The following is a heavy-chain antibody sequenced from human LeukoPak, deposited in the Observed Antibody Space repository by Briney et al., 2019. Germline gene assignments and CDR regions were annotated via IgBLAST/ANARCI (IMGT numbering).Heavy chain of an antibody. D-gene: IGHD4-11*01. CDR3: ARLAEDYSNFYIYCFDY. CDR2: INHGGST. CDR1: GESFSGYY. Sequence: PSETLSLTCAVYGESFSGYYWSWIRQPPGKGLEWIGEINHGGSTNYNPSLKSRVTISVDTSKNQFSLKLSSVTAADTAVYYCARLAEDYSNFYIYCFDYWGQGTLVTVSS. J-gene: IGHJ4*02. V-gene: IGHV4-34*01.